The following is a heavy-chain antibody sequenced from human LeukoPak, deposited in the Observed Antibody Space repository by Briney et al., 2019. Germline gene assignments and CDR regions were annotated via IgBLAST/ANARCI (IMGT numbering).Heavy chain of an antibody. CDR1: GFTFTAYL. Sequence: PGGSLRLSCAASGFTFTAYLMSWVRQAPGKGLEWVADIKHDGSEKYYVDSVKGRFTISRDNVKNSLFLQMNSLRAEDTAVYYCAGHASGSYFFKYWGQGTLVTVSS. D-gene: IGHD3-10*01. V-gene: IGHV3-7*03. CDR2: IKHDGSEK. J-gene: IGHJ4*02. CDR3: AGHASGSYFFKY.